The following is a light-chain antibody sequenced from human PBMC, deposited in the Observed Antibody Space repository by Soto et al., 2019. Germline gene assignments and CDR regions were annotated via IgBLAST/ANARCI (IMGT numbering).Light chain of an antibody. J-gene: IGKJ4*01. CDR1: QSISTY. CDR2: DAS. CDR3: QQRRNWPPLT. V-gene: IGKV3-11*01. Sequence: EVVLTQSPATLSLSPGERATLSCTASQSISTYLTWYQHKPGQAPRLLIYDASRRAPGIPARFSGSRSGTDFTLTISSLEPEDFAVYYCQQRRNWPPLTFGGGTKVEIK.